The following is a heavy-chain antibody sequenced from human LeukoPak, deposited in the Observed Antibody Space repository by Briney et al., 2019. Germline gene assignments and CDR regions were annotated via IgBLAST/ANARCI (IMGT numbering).Heavy chain of an antibody. Sequence: SETLSLTCTVSGGSISSYYWSWIRQPAGKGLEWIGRIYTSGSTNYNPSPKSRVTISVDTSKNQFSLKLSSVTAADTAVYYCARELLGGGDYMDVWGKGTTVTISS. J-gene: IGHJ6*03. D-gene: IGHD2-21*01. CDR2: IYTSGST. V-gene: IGHV4-4*07. CDR1: GGSISSYY. CDR3: ARELLGGGDYMDV.